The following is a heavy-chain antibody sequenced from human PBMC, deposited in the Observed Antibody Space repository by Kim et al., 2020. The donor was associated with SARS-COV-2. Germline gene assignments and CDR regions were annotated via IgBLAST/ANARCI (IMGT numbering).Heavy chain of an antibody. CDR2: IIPIFGTA. J-gene: IGHJ4*02. CDR1: GGTFSSYA. Sequence: SVKVSCKASGGTFSSYAISWVRQAPGQGLEWMGGIIPIFGTANYAQKFQGRVTITADESTSTAYMELSSLRSEDTAVYYCARERLQDCSSTSCYAGYGGFDYCGQGTLVTVSS. CDR3: ARERLQDCSSTSCYAGYGGFDY. D-gene: IGHD2-2*01. V-gene: IGHV1-69*13.